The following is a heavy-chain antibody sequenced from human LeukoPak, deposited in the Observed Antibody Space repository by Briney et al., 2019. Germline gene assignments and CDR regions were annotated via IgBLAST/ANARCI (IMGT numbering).Heavy chain of an antibody. Sequence: GGSLRLSCAASGFTFSTYAMSWVRQTPGKGLEWVSAISGSGGATYYADSVKGRFTISRDNSKNTLYLQMNSLRTEDTAVYFCTKDIGYFDYWGQGTLVTVSS. CDR1: GFTFSTYA. CDR3: TKDIGYFDY. V-gene: IGHV3-23*01. CDR2: ISGSGGAT. J-gene: IGHJ4*02.